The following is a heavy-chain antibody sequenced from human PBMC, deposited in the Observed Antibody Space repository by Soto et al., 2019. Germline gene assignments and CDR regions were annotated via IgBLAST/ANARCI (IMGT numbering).Heavy chain of an antibody. CDR1: GFTFSSYA. D-gene: IGHD1-26*01. Sequence: QVQLVESGGGVVQPGRSLRLSCAASGFTFSSYAMHWVRQAPGKGLEWVAVISYDGSNKYYADSVKGRFTISRDNSKNTLYLQMNSLRAEDTAVYYCARQGSYGPDYYYYGMDVWGQGTTVTVSS. V-gene: IGHV3-30-3*01. J-gene: IGHJ6*02. CDR3: ARQGSYGPDYYYYGMDV. CDR2: ISYDGSNK.